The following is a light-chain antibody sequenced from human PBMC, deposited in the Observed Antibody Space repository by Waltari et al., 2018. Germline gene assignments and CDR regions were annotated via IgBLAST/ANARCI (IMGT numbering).Light chain of an antibody. V-gene: IGLV3-9*01. J-gene: IGLJ2*01. CDR1: NIGSKN. CDR2: ADS. Sequence: SFDLTQHLSVSVSLGQTDRLTCGGNNIGSKNVHLYLQRPGLAPVLVIYADSNRPSGIPGRFSGSNSGNTATLTISRVQADDGADYYCQVWDGSTVVFGGGTKLTVV. CDR3: QVWDGSTVV.